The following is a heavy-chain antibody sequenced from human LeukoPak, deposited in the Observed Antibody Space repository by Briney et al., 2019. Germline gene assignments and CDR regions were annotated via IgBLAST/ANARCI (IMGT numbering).Heavy chain of an antibody. CDR1: GGSISSYY. J-gene: IGHJ6*02. CDR3: ARSTVGAAGMERGEYYYYYGMDV. V-gene: IGHV4-59*08. CDR2: IYYSGST. D-gene: IGHD6-13*01. Sequence: PSETLSLTCTVSGGSISSYYWSWIRQPPGKGLEWIGYIYYSGSTNYNPSLKSRVTISVDTSKNQFSLKLSSVTAADTAVYYCARSTVGAAGMERGEYYYYYGMDVWGQGTTVTVSS.